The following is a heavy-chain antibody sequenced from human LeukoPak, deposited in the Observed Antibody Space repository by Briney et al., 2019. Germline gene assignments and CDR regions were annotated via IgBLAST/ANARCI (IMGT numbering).Heavy chain of an antibody. Sequence: ASVKVSCKASGYTFTSYDINWVRQATGQGLEWMGWMNPNSGNTGYAQKFQGRVTMTRNTSISTAYMELSSLRSEDTAVYYCARVGKLTRYYYYYMGVWGKGTTVTVSS. J-gene: IGHJ6*03. CDR3: ARVGKLTRYYYYYMGV. D-gene: IGHD7-27*01. V-gene: IGHV1-8*01. CDR1: GYTFTSYD. CDR2: MNPNSGNT.